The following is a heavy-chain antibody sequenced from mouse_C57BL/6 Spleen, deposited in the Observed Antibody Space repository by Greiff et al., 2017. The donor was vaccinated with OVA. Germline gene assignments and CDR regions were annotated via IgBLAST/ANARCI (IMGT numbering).Heavy chain of an antibody. CDR2: IDPETGGT. J-gene: IGHJ3*01. CDR1: GYTFTDYE. Sequence: QVQLQQPGAELVRPGASVTLSCKASGYTFTDYEMHWVKQTPVHGLEWIGAIDPETGGTAYNQKFKGKAILTAAKSSSTAYMELRSLTSEDSAVYYCTRDGSSPAWFAYWGQGTLVTVSA. CDR3: TRDGSSPAWFAY. V-gene: IGHV1-15*01. D-gene: IGHD1-1*01.